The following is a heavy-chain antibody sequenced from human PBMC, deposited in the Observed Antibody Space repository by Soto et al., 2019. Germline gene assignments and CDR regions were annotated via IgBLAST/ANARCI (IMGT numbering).Heavy chain of an antibody. V-gene: IGHV3-11*01. CDR3: VRRRDYLDV. J-gene: IGHJ6*03. CDR1: GFSFSAYY. Sequence: QEYLVESGGDLVKPGGSLRLSCAASGFSFSAYYMSWVRQAPGKGLEWILYIASSTGTIYYADSVKGRFTISSDSANNSLYLQMKSLRVDDTAVYYCVRRRDYLDVWGKGTTVTVSS. CDR2: IASSTGTI.